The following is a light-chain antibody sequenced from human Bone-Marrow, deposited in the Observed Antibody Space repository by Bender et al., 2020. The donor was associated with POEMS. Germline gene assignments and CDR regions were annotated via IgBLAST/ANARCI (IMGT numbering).Light chain of an antibody. CDR2: DVN. Sequence: QSVLTQPPSVSGAPGQRVTISCTGTTSDVGTYNYVSWYQQHPGKAPKLMIYDVNNRPSGVSNRFSGSKSGNTASLAITGLQAEDEGDYYCQSYDNSLGGWVFGGGTKLTVL. J-gene: IGLJ3*02. V-gene: IGLV2-14*01. CDR3: QSYDNSLGGWV. CDR1: TSDVGTYNY.